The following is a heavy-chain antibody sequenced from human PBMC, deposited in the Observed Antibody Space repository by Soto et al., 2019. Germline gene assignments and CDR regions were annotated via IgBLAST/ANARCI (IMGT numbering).Heavy chain of an antibody. J-gene: IGHJ4*02. D-gene: IGHD3-3*01. V-gene: IGHV3-30*18. Sequence: GGSLRLSCAASGFTVSSNYMSWVRQAPGKGLEWVAVISYDGSNKYYADSVKGRFTISRDNSKNTLYLQMNSLRGEDTAVYYCAKETVEYYFDYLGQGTLVTVSS. CDR2: ISYDGSNK. CDR1: GFTVSSNY. CDR3: AKETVEYYFDY.